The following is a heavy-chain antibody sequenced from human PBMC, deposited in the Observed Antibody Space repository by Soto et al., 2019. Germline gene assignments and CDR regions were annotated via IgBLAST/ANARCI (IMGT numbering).Heavy chain of an antibody. Sequence: GESLKISCKGSGYSFTSYWIGWVRQMPGKGLEWMGIIYPGDSDTRYSPSFQGQVTISADKSISTAYLQWSSLKASDTAMYYCASQYCSSTSCYEYFGYSYDDAFDIWGQGTMVTVSS. CDR1: GYSFTSYW. CDR2: IYPGDSDT. CDR3: ASQYCSSTSCYEYFGYSYDDAFDI. D-gene: IGHD2-2*01. J-gene: IGHJ3*02. V-gene: IGHV5-51*01.